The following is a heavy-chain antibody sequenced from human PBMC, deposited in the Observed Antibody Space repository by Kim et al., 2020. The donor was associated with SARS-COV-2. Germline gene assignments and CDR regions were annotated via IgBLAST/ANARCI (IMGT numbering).Heavy chain of an antibody. Sequence: VKGRFTISRDNAKNSLYLQRNSLRAEDTALYYCAKDSSSPATYYYYGMDVWGQGTTVTVSS. V-gene: IGHV3-9*01. D-gene: IGHD6-6*01. J-gene: IGHJ6*02. CDR3: AKDSSSPATYYYYGMDV.